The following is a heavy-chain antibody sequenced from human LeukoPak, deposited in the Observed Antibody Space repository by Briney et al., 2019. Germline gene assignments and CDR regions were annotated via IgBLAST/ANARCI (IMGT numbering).Heavy chain of an antibody. V-gene: IGHV3-66*02. J-gene: IGHJ5*02. CDR3: ARARCSSARCYSGAEYNWFAP. Sequence: GGSLRLSCAASGFTVSSNYMSWVRQAPGKGLEWVSIIYSGGSTYYADSVKGRFTISRDNSKNTLYLQMNSLKAEDTAVYYCARARCSSARCYSGAEYNWFAPWGQGTLVTVSS. D-gene: IGHD2-2*02. CDR2: IYSGGST. CDR1: GFTVSSNY.